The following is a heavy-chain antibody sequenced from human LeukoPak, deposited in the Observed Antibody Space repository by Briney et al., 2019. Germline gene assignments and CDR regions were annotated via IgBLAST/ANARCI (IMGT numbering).Heavy chain of an antibody. J-gene: IGHJ4*02. CDR3: ARHVKNTAMVFDY. Sequence: SETLSLTCTVSGGSISSSTYYWGWIRQPPGKGLEWIGTIYYSGSTYYNPSLKSRVTISVDTSKNQFSLKLSSVTAADTAVYYCARHVKNTAMVFDYWGQGTLVTVSS. CDR2: IYYSGST. CDR1: GGSISSSTYY. D-gene: IGHD5-18*01. V-gene: IGHV4-39*07.